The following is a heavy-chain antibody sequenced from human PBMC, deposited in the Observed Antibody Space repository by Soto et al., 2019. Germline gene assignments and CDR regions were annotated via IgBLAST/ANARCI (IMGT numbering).Heavy chain of an antibody. Sequence: SETLSLTCTVSGGSISSSSYYWGWIRQPPGKGLEWIGSIYYSGSTYYNPSLKSRVTISVDTSKNQFSLKLSSVTAADTAVYYCARHLEVVEFDYWGQGNLVTVSS. CDR3: ARHLEVVEFDY. CDR1: GGSISSSSYY. CDR2: IYYSGST. D-gene: IGHD3-3*01. V-gene: IGHV4-39*01. J-gene: IGHJ4*02.